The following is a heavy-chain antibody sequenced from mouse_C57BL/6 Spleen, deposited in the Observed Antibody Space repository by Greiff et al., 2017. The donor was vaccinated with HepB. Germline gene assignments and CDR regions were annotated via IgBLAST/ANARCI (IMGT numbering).Heavy chain of an antibody. CDR3: VAPYGYDLAWFAY. V-gene: IGHV10-1*01. J-gene: IGHJ3*01. CDR2: IRSKSNNYAT. CDR1: GFSFNTYA. D-gene: IGHD2-2*01. Sequence: EVNVVESGGGMVQPKGSLKLSCAASGFSFNTYAMNWVRQAPGKGLEWVARIRSKSNNYATYYADSVKDRFTISRDDSESMLYLQMNNLKTEDTAMYYCVAPYGYDLAWFAYWGQGTLVTVSA.